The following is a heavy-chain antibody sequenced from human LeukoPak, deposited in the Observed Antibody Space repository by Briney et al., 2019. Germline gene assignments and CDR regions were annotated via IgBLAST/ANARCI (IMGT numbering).Heavy chain of an antibody. CDR3: ARGKGYFDY. CDR2: ISYDGSNK. V-gene: IGHV3-30-3*01. J-gene: IGHJ4*02. CDR1: GFTFSSYA. Sequence: GGSLRLSCAASGFTFSSYAMHWVRQAPGKGLEWVAVISYDGSNKYYADSVKGRFTISRDNSKNTLYLQMNSLRAEDTAVYYCARGKGYFDYWGQGTLVTVSS.